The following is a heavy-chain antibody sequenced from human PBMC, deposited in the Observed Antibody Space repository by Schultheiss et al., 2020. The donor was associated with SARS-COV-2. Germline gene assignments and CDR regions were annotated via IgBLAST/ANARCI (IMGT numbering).Heavy chain of an antibody. J-gene: IGHJ3*02. CDR1: GFTFSNSR. D-gene: IGHD6-6*01. CDR2: ISYDGSNK. V-gene: IGHV3-30*03. CDR3: ARDRGSIAASDAFDI. Sequence: GGSLRLSCAASGFTFSNSRMHWVRQAPGKGLEWVAVISYDGSNKYYADSVKGRFTISRDNSKNTLYLQMNSLRAEDTAVYYCARDRGSIAASDAFDIWGQGTMVTVSS.